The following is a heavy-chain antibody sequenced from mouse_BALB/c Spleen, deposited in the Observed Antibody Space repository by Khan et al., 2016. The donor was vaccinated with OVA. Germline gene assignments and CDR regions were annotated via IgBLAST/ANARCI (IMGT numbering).Heavy chain of an antibody. Sequence: QVRLQQSGAELVKPGASVKLSCKASGYPLTSYWLHWVKQRPGQGPEWIGEIDPSDSYTNYNQKFEGRATLTVDKSSSTTYMYLSSLTSEDSAVYYCVRSFHYGSSTWLAYWGQGTLVTVSS. V-gene: IGHV1-69*02. CDR1: GYPLTSYW. J-gene: IGHJ3*01. CDR2: IDPSDSYT. D-gene: IGHD1-1*01. CDR3: VRSFHYGSSTWLAY.